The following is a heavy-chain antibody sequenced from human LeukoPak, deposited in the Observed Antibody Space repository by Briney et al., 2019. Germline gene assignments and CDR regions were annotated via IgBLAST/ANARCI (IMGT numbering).Heavy chain of an antibody. CDR2: IYYSGST. CDR3: ARGRGQQLGNFDY. Sequence: PSETLSLTCTVSGGSISSYYWSWIRQPPGKGLEWIGYIYYSGSTNYNPSLKSRVTISVDTSKNQFSLKLSSVTAADTAVYYCARGRGQQLGNFDYWGQGTLVTVSS. D-gene: IGHD6-13*01. J-gene: IGHJ4*02. CDR1: GGSISSYY. V-gene: IGHV4-59*08.